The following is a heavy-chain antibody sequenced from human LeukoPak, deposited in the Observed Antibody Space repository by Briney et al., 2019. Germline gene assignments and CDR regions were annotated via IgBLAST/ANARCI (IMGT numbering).Heavy chain of an antibody. CDR3: ATDSSGYPYAFDI. J-gene: IGHJ3*02. Sequence: GGSLRLSFAASGFTVSSNYMSWVRQAPGKGLEWVSVIYSGGSTYCADSVKGRFTISRDNSKNTLYLQMNSLRAEDTAVYYCATDSSGYPYAFDIWGQGTMVTVSS. D-gene: IGHD3-22*01. CDR2: IYSGGST. V-gene: IGHV3-66*01. CDR1: GFTVSSNY.